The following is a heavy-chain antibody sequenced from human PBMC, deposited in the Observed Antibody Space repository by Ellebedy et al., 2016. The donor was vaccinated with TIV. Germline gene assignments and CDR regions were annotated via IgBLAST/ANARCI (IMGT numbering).Heavy chain of an antibody. Sequence: GESLKTSXAASGFTFRNYWMSWVRQAPGKGLEWVATLNQDGREKYYVDSVKGRFTISRDNAENSLYLQMNSLRADDTAVYYCGRQPWDSPPGTYWGQGALVTVSS. D-gene: IGHD1-1*01. CDR3: GRQPWDSPPGTY. V-gene: IGHV3-7*01. CDR2: LNQDGREK. CDR1: GFTFRNYW. J-gene: IGHJ4*02.